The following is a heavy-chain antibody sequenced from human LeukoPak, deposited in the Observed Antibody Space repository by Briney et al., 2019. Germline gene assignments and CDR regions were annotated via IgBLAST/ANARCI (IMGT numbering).Heavy chain of an antibody. J-gene: IGHJ3*02. CDR3: ARDSFSGSPSDALDI. V-gene: IGHV4-31*03. CDR2: IYYSGST. Sequence: SETLSLTCTVSGGSISSGGYYWSWIRQHPGKGLEWIGYIYYSGSTYYNPSLKSRVTISVDTSKNQFSLKLSSVTAADTAVYYCARDSFSGSPSDALDIWGQGTMVTVSS. D-gene: IGHD3-22*01. CDR1: GGSISSGGYY.